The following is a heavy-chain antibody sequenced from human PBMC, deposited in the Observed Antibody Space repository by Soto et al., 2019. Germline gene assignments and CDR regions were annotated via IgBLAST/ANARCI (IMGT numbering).Heavy chain of an antibody. D-gene: IGHD6-13*01. CDR3: ARDPVAAAGLDYYYYGMDV. CDR1: GFTFSSYW. V-gene: IGHV3-74*01. J-gene: IGHJ6*02. CDR2: INSDGSST. Sequence: PGGSLRLSCAASGFTFSSYWMHWVRQAPGKGLVWVSRINSDGSSTSYADSVKGRFTISRDNAKNTLYLQMNSLRAEDTAVYYCARDPVAAAGLDYYYYGMDVWGQGTTVTVSS.